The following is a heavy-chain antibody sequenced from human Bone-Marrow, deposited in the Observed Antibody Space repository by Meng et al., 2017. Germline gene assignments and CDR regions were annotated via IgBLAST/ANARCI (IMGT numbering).Heavy chain of an antibody. Sequence: SVKVSCKASGGTFSSYAISWVRQAPGQGLEWMGGIIPIFGTANYAQKFQGRVTITTDESTSTAYMELSRLRSEDTAVYYCARWLAAAGAPLGYYYYGMDVWGQGTTVTVSS. J-gene: IGHJ6*02. V-gene: IGHV1-69*05. CDR1: GGTFSSYA. D-gene: IGHD6-13*01. CDR3: ARWLAAAGAPLGYYYYGMDV. CDR2: IIPIFGTA.